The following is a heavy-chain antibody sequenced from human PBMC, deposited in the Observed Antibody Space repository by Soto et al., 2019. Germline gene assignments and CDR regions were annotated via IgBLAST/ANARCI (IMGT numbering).Heavy chain of an antibody. J-gene: IGHJ4*02. CDR1: GFSLTTRGMT. D-gene: IGHD2-2*01. CDR3: TLRHDSSRGPIY. Sequence: SGPTLVNPTQTLTLTCTVSGFSLTTRGMTVGWIRQPPGKAPEWLALGYEYSPSLQDRIAVTKDTSENQAVLTMTNMDPVDTATYYCTLRHDSSRGPIYWGQGILVTVS. V-gene: IGHV2-5*01. CDR2: GYE.